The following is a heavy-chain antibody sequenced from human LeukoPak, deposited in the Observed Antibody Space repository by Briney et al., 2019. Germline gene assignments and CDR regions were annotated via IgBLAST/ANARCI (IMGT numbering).Heavy chain of an antibody. D-gene: IGHD6-19*01. J-gene: IGHJ4*02. Sequence: SETLSLTCTVSGGSINGDYWSWIRQPPEKGLERIAYIRYSGSPNYNPSLKSRVAISMDTSNNQFSLKLNSVTAADTAVYYCVRGAGWYPYWGQGTLVTVSS. CDR1: GGSINGDY. CDR2: IRYSGSP. CDR3: VRGAGWYPY. V-gene: IGHV4-59*01.